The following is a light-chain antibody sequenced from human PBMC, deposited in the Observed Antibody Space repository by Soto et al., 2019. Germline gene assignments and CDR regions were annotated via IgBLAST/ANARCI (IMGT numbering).Light chain of an antibody. Sequence: DIVMTQTPLSSPVTLGQPASISCRSSESLVHSDGNTYLSWLHQRPGQPPRLLIYKISKRLPGVPERISGSGAGTEFTLKISRVEAEDVGIYYCMQDTQFSWTLGQGTKVDIK. CDR3: MQDTQFSWT. CDR1: ESLVHSDGNTY. V-gene: IGKV2-24*01. J-gene: IGKJ1*01. CDR2: KIS.